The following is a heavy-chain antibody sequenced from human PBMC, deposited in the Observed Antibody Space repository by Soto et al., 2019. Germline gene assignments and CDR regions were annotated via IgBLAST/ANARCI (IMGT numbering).Heavy chain of an antibody. D-gene: IGHD3-3*01. CDR3: TRWGVNTIFGVVTPLYYYYYYMDV. J-gene: IGHJ6*03. Sequence: GGSLRLSCAASGFTFSGSAMHWVRQASGKGLEWVGRIRSKANSYATAYAASVKGRFTISRDDSKNTAYLQMNSLKTEDTAVYYCTRWGVNTIFGVVTPLYYYYYYMDVWGKGTTVTVSS. CDR1: GFTFSGSA. CDR2: IRSKANSYAT. V-gene: IGHV3-73*01.